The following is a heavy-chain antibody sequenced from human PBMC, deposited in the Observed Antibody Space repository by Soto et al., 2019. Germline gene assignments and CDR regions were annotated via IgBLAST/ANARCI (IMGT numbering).Heavy chain of an antibody. CDR3: ARKGRYNWNDGAYWFDP. CDR2: IYYSGST. CDR1: GGSISSYY. J-gene: IGHJ5*02. Sequence: QVQLQESGPGLVKPSETLSLTCTVSGGSISSYYWSWIRQPPGKGLEWIGYIYYSGSTNYNPSLKSRVTLSVDTAKNQFSLKLSSVTAADTAVYYCARKGRYNWNDGAYWFDPWGQGTLVTVSS. D-gene: IGHD1-20*01. V-gene: IGHV4-59*01.